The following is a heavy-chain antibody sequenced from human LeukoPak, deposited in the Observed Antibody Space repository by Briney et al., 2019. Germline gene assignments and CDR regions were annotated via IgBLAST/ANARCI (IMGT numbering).Heavy chain of an antibody. J-gene: IGHJ4*02. CDR3: AREVTETSYFDY. V-gene: IGHV3-74*01. CDR2: INSDGTAT. D-gene: IGHD2-21*02. Sequence: GGSLRLSCAASGFTFRSYWMHWVRQAPGKGLVWVSRINSDGTATTYADSVKGRFSASRDNAKSTLYLQMNSLRAEDTAVYYCAREVTETSYFDYWGQGTLVAVSS. CDR1: GFTFRSYW.